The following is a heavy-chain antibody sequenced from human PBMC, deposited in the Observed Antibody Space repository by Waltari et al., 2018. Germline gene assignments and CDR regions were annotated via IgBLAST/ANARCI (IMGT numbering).Heavy chain of an antibody. Sequence: QVFLVESGGGAVQPGDSLRLSCVSSGFNFGIYGMHWVRQAPGKGLEWVAFTRFDGINKHYADSVKGRFTISRDKTKNTRYLQMNSRRGEDAAVYYCAREDIVSATQWRGNQYRGNSGYDLWGQGTLVSVSS. CDR1: GFNFGIYG. CDR2: TRFDGINK. V-gene: IGHV3-30*02. D-gene: IGHD5-12*01. CDR3: AREDIVSATQWRGNQYRGNSGYDL. J-gene: IGHJ4*01.